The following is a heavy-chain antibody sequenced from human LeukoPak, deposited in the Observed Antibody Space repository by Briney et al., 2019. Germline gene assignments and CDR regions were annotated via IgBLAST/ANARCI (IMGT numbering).Heavy chain of an antibody. V-gene: IGHV3-23*01. CDR3: AKDRDYYGSGSYPHYFDY. D-gene: IGHD3-10*01. CDR2: ISGSGGST. CDR1: GFTFSSYA. J-gene: IGHJ4*02. Sequence: HSGGSLRLSCAASGFTFSSYATSWVRQAPGKGLEWVSAISGSGGSTYYADSVKGRFTISRDNSKNTLYLQMNSLRAEDTAVYYCAKDRDYYGSGSYPHYFDYWGQGTLVTVSS.